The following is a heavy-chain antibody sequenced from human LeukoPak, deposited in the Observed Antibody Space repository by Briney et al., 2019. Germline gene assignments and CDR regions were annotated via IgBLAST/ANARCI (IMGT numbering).Heavy chain of an antibody. D-gene: IGHD1-26*01. CDR3: ARDRGWELRWFELDY. CDR1: GYTFTSYG. J-gene: IGHJ4*02. CDR2: ISAYNGNT. V-gene: IGHV1-18*01. Sequence: ASVKVSCKASGYTFTSYGISWVRQAPGQGLEWMGWISAYNGNTNYAQKLQGRVTMTRDMSTSTVYMELSSLRSEDTAVYYCARDRGWELRWFELDYWGQGTLVTVSS.